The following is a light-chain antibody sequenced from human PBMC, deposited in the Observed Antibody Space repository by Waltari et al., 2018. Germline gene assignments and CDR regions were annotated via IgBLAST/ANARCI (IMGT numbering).Light chain of an antibody. CDR2: MAS. Sequence: IQMTQSPSTLSASVGDRVTISCRASQNVGTWLAWYQQKSGKAPKLLIYMASSLESGVPSRFSGSGSGTEFTLTISSLQPDDFATYSCQQYSSFSTFGQGTKV. V-gene: IGKV1-5*03. J-gene: IGKJ2*01. CDR1: QNVGTW. CDR3: QQYSSFST.